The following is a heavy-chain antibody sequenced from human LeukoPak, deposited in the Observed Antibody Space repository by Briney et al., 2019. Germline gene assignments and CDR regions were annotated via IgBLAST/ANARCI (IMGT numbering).Heavy chain of an antibody. CDR2: ISGSGGST. Sequence: GGSLRLSCAASGFTFSSYAMSWVRQAPGKGLEWVSAISGSGGSTYYADSVKGRFTISRDNSKNTLYLQMNSLRAEDTAVYYCAKVRADYGSGSYYFDYWGQRTLVTVSS. J-gene: IGHJ4*02. D-gene: IGHD3-10*01. CDR3: AKVRADYGSGSYYFDY. CDR1: GFTFSSYA. V-gene: IGHV3-23*01.